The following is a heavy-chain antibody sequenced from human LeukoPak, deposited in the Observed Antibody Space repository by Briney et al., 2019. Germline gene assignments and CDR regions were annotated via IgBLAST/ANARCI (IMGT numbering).Heavy chain of an antibody. CDR3: ARGVPMVQGVIDPYFDY. CDR1: GGSISSYY. V-gene: IGHV4-59*12. D-gene: IGHD3-10*01. CDR2: IYYSGST. Sequence: SETLSLTCTVSGGSISSYYWSWIRQPPGKGLEWIGYIYYSGSTYYNPSLKSRVTISVDTSKNQFSLKLSSVTAADTAVYYCARGVPMVQGVIDPYFDYWGQGTLVTVSS. J-gene: IGHJ4*02.